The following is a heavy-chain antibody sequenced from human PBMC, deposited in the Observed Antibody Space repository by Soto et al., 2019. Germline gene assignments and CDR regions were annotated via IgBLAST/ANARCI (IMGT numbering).Heavy chain of an antibody. CDR3: ARINGGYPDV. CDR2: FHISGLT. J-gene: IGHJ4*02. D-gene: IGHD2-15*01. CDR1: GGSMKSAF. V-gene: IGHV4-4*07. Sequence: SETLSLTYTASGGSMKSAFWSWIRQPAGKGLEWIGHFHISGLTTYNPSLRSRVTLSLDPPKNQLSLKLTSVTAADTAVYYCARINGGYPDVWGQGTLGTV.